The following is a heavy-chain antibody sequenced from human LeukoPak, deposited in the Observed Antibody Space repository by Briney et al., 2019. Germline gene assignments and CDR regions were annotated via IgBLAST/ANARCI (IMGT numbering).Heavy chain of an antibody. CDR3: ARAYCRSITCFE. J-gene: IGHJ4*02. CDR2: IITSYSGI. Sequence: TGGSLRLSCAASGFIVSRYSMTWVRQAPGKGLEWVSSIITSYSGIYYADSVKGRFTISRDNAKKSLYLQMDSLRADDTAVYYCARAYCRSITCFEWGQGTLVTVSS. V-gene: IGHV3-48*01. D-gene: IGHD2-2*01. CDR1: GFIVSRYS.